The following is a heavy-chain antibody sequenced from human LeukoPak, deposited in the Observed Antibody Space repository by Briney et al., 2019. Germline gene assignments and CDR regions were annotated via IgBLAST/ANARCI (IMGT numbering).Heavy chain of an antibody. CDR3: AKDDQTVASNFDY. V-gene: IGHV3-9*01. CDR1: GFTFDDYA. D-gene: IGHD4-11*01. Sequence: GRSLRLSCAASGFTFDDYAMHWVRQAPGKGLEWVSGISWNSGSIGYADSVKGRFTISRDNAKNSLYLQMNSLRAEDTALYYCAKDDQTVASNFDYWGQGTLVTVSS. J-gene: IGHJ4*02. CDR2: ISWNSGSI.